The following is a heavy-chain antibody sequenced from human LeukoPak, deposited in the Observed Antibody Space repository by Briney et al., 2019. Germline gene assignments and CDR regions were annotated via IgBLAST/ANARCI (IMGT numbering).Heavy chain of an antibody. Sequence: SETLSLTCAVSGGSINNYYWSWIRQPPGKGLEWIGYIYYSGSTNCNPSLKSRVTISVDTSMNQFSLKLSSVTAADTAVYYCARGDSSLPFHYWGQGTLVTVSS. V-gene: IGHV4-59*01. CDR3: ARGDSSLPFHY. CDR2: IYYSGST. D-gene: IGHD6-6*01. CDR1: GGSINNYY. J-gene: IGHJ4*02.